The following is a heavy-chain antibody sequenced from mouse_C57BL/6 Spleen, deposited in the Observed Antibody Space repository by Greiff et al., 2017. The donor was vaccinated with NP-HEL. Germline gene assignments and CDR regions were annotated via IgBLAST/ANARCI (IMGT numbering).Heavy chain of an antibody. CDR2: IRNKANNHAT. CDR1: GFTFSDAW. Sequence: EVMLVESGGGLVQPGGSMKLSCAASGFTFSDAWMDWVRQSPEKGLEWVAEIRNKANNHATYYAESVQGGFTISRDDSKSSVYLQMNSLRAEDPGIYYCTTDGYYVPMDYWGQGTSVTVSS. V-gene: IGHV6-6*01. J-gene: IGHJ4*01. CDR3: TTDGYYVPMDY. D-gene: IGHD2-3*01.